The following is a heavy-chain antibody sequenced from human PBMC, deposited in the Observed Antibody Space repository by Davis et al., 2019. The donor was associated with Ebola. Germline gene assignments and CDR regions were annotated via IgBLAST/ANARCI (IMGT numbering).Heavy chain of an antibody. CDR3: TRGALRTAPDY. CDR2: ISYSGST. J-gene: IGHJ4*02. Sequence: PSETLSLTCTVSGGSISSYYWSWIRQPPGKGLEWIGYISYSGSTSYNPSLRSRVTISGDTSNNQCSLKLSSVTATDTAVYYCTRGALRTAPDYWGQGTLVTVSS. CDR1: GGSISSYY. V-gene: IGHV4-59*01. D-gene: IGHD1-14*01.